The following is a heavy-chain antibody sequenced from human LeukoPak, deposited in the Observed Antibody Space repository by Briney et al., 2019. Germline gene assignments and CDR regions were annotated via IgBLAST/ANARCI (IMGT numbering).Heavy chain of an antibody. Sequence: ALVKVSCKASGGTFSSYAISWVRQAPGQGLEWMGGIIPIFGTANYAQKFQGRVTITADESTSTAYMELSSLRSEDTAVYYCARNYDILTGYRGYYYMDVWGKGTTVTVSS. CDR3: ARNYDILTGYRGYYYMDV. J-gene: IGHJ6*03. CDR2: IIPIFGTA. D-gene: IGHD3-9*01. CDR1: GGTFSSYA. V-gene: IGHV1-69*13.